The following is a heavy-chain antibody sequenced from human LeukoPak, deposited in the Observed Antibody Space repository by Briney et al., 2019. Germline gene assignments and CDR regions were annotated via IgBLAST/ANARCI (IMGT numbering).Heavy chain of an antibody. V-gene: IGHV3-30*02. CDR2: IRYDGSNK. D-gene: IGHD2-15*01. Sequence: GGALRLSCAASGVTFSSYGMHWVRQAPGKGLEWGAFIRYDGSNKYYADSVKGRFTISRDNSKTTLYLQMNSLRAEDTAVYYCAKDYGILYYFDYWGQGTLVTVSS. CDR3: AKDYGILYYFDY. J-gene: IGHJ4*02. CDR1: GVTFSSYG.